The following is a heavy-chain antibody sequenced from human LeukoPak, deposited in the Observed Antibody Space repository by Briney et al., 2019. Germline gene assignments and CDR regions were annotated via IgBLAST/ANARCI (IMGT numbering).Heavy chain of an antibody. D-gene: IGHD3-16*01. CDR2: IYYSGST. Sequence: PSETLSLTCTVSGGSISSGGYYWSWIRQHPGKGLEWIGYIYYSGSTYYNPSLKSRVTISVDTSKNQFSLKLSSVTATDTAVYYCARAGGFFSPFGYWGQGTLVTVSS. V-gene: IGHV4-31*03. J-gene: IGHJ4*02. CDR3: ARAGGFFSPFGY. CDR1: GGSISSGGYY.